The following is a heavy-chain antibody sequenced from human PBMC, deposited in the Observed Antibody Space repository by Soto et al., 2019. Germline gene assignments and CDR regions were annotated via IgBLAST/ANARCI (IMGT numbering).Heavy chain of an antibody. D-gene: IGHD7-27*01. CDR1: GFIFSSYG. CDR2: ISSDGSEE. J-gene: IGHJ3*01. Sequence: QVRLVESGGGEVQPGGSLRLSCTASGFIFSSYGMHWVRQAPGKGPVWVAFISSDGSEEYYTDSVKGRFSISRDASKNKLYLQMNSLRVEDTAVYCCAKRLGNDVFDVWGQGTMVTVSS. CDR3: AKRLGNDVFDV. V-gene: IGHV3-30*18.